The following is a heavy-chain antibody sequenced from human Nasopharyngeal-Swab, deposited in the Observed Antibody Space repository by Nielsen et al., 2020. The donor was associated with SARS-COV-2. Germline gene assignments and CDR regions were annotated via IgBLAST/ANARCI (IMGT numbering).Heavy chain of an antibody. J-gene: IGHJ4*02. D-gene: IGHD3-3*01. V-gene: IGHV3-9*01. CDR1: GFTFDDYA. CDR3: AKGVKYDFWSGTWGD. CDR2: ISWNSGST. Sequence: SLKISCAASGFTFDDYAMHWVRPAPGKGLEWVSGISWNSGSTGYADSVKGRFTISRDNAKNALYLQMNSLRADDTALYYCAKGVKYDFWSGTWGDWGQGTLVTVSS.